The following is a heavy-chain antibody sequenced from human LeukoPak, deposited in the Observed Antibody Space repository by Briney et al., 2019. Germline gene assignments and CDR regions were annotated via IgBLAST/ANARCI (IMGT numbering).Heavy chain of an antibody. J-gene: IGHJ4*02. CDR2: IYYSGTT. CDR1: GGSISSYY. Sequence: SETLSLTCTVSGGSISSYYWSWIRQPPGKGLEWIGYIYYSGTTNYNPSLKSRVTISVDTSKNQFSLKLSSVTAADTAVYYCARQSKLAAADYWGQGTLVTVSS. CDR3: ARQSKLAAADY. D-gene: IGHD6-13*01. V-gene: IGHV4-59*01.